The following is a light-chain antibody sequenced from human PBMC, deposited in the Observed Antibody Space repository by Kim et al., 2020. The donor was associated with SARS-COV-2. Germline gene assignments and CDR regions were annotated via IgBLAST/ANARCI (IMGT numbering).Light chain of an antibody. CDR2: RDN. J-gene: IGLJ1*01. CDR3: QAWDSSIYV. CDR1: KLGDKY. V-gene: IGLV3-1*01. Sequence: SYELTQPPSVSVSPGQTASITCSGAKLGDKYASWYQQKPGQSPVVVIFRDNRRPSGIPERFSGSNSGNTATLTISGTQAMDEADYYCQAWDSSIYVFGTGTKVTIL.